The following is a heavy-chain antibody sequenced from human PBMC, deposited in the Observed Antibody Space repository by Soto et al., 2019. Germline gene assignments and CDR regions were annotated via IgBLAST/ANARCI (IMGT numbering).Heavy chain of an antibody. Sequence: QVQLVQSGAEVKKPGSSVKVSCKASGGTFSSYAISWVRQAPGQGLEWMGVIIPIFGTANYAQKFQGRVTITADKSTSTAYMGMRSLRSADTAVYYWAKGYSYGQPRWFDPWGQGTLVTVSS. CDR3: AKGYSYGQPRWFDP. J-gene: IGHJ5*02. CDR1: GGTFSSYA. D-gene: IGHD5-18*01. V-gene: IGHV1-69*06. CDR2: IIPIFGTA.